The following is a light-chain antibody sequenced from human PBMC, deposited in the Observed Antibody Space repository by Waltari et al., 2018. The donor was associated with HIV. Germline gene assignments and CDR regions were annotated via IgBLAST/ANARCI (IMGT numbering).Light chain of an antibody. V-gene: IGLV1-44*01. J-gene: IGLJ2*01. CDR2: SND. CDR1: SSNIGSNT. CDR3: AAWDDSLNGVI. Sequence: QSVLTQPPSASGTPGQRVAISCSGSSSNIGSNTVSWYQQLPGTAPKLLIYSNDQRPSGVPDRFSGSKSGTSASLAISGLQSEDEAAYYCAAWDDSLNGVIFGGGTKLTVL.